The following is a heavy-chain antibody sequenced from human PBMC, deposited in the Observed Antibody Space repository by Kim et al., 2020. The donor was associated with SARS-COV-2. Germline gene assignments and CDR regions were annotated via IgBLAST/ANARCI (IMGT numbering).Heavy chain of an antibody. CDR3: ARSPDYDYLWGSYRYFDY. CDR1: GFTFSDYY. V-gene: IGHV3-11*01. J-gene: IGHJ4*02. Sequence: GGSPRLSCAASGFTFSDYYMSWIRQAPGKGLEWVSYISSSGSNRHYADSVKGRFTISRDNAKNSLYLQMNSLRAEDTAVYYCARSPDYDYLWGSYRYFDYWGQGTLVTVSS. CDR2: ISSSGSNR. D-gene: IGHD3-16*02.